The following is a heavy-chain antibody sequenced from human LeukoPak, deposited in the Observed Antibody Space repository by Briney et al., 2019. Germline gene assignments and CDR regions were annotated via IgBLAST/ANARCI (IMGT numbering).Heavy chain of an antibody. CDR1: GFTFSSYS. D-gene: IGHD3-10*01. Sequence: GGSLRLSCAASGFTFSSYSMNWVRQAPGKGLEWVSSISSSSSYIYYADSVKGRFTISRDNAKNSVYLQMNSLRAEDTAVYYCARDMVRGGGDYWGQGTLVTVSS. V-gene: IGHV3-21*01. CDR3: ARDMVRGGGDY. J-gene: IGHJ4*02. CDR2: ISSSSSYI.